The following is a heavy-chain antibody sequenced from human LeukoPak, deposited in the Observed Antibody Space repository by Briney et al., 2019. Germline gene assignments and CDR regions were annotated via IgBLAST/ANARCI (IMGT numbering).Heavy chain of an antibody. V-gene: IGHV3-7*03. D-gene: IGHD3-16*01. CDR2: INHNGNVN. CDR3: ARGGGLDV. Sequence: GSLRLSCAASGFTFSSYWMNWARQAPGKGLEWVASINHNGNVNYYVDSVKGRFTISRDNAKNSLYLQMSNLRAEDTAVCFCARGGGLDVWGQGATVTVSS. CDR1: GFTFSSYW. J-gene: IGHJ6*02.